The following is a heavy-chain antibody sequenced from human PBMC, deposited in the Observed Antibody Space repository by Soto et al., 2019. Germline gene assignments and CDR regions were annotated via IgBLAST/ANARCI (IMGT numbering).Heavy chain of an antibody. J-gene: IGHJ6*02. CDR1: GGSFSGYH. CDR2: INQSGST. Sequence: SETLSLTCGVYGGSFSGYHWSWIRQAPGKGLEWIGEINQSGSTNYSPSLKSRVTMSVDTSKKQFSLKLSSVTAADTALYYCATRDSYYGMDSWGQGTTVTVSS. CDR3: ATRDSYYGMDS. V-gene: IGHV4-34*01.